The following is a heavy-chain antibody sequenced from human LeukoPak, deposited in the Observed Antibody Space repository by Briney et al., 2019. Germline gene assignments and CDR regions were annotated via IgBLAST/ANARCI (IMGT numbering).Heavy chain of an antibody. CDR1: GFTFSSYG. Sequence: PGGSLRLSCAASGFTFSSYGMHWVRQAPGKWLEWVAFIRYDGSNKYYADSVKGRFTISRDNSKNTLYLQMNSLRAEDTAVYYCAKVFLAARRLYYFDYWGQGTLVTVSS. CDR3: AKVFLAARRLYYFDY. J-gene: IGHJ4*02. CDR2: IRYDGSNK. V-gene: IGHV3-30*02. D-gene: IGHD6-6*01.